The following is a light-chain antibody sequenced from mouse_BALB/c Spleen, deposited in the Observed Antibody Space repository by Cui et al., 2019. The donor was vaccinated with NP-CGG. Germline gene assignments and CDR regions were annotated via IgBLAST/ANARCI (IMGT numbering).Light chain of an antibody. J-gene: IGLJ1*01. CDR2: GTN. CDR3: ALWYSNHWV. Sequence: HAVVTQVTAQTTSPGETVTLTCRSSTGAVTTSNYANWVQEKPDHLFTGLIGGTNNRVPGVPARFSGSLIGDKAALTITGAQTEDEAIYFCALWYSNHWVFGGGTKLTVL. CDR1: TGAVTTSNY. V-gene: IGLV1*01.